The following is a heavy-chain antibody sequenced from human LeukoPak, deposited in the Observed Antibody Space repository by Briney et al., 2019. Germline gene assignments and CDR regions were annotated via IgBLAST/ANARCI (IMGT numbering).Heavy chain of an antibody. D-gene: IGHD4-17*01. J-gene: IGHJ6*04. V-gene: IGHV4-4*07. CDR1: GGSISSYY. CDR2: IYTSGST. CDR3: AREVGQGTTVTTYYYYGRDF. Sequence: SGTLSLTCTVSGGSISSYYWSWIRQPAGKGLEWIGRIYTSGSTNYNPSLKSRVTMSVATSKNQFSLKLSSVTATDTAVYYCAREVGQGTTVTTYYYYGRDFWGKGTTVTVSS.